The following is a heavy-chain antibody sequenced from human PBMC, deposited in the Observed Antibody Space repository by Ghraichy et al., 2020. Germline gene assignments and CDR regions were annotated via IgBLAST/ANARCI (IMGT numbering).Heavy chain of an antibody. CDR3: ARPWGPGGYGYGYAI. J-gene: IGHJ4*02. CDR1: GGSISSYY. CDR2: IDYSGTT. D-gene: IGHD5-18*01. V-gene: IGHV4-59*01. Sequence: SETLSLTCTVSGGSISSYYWNLIRQPPGKGLEWIGDIDYSGTTNFNPSLRSRVTISVDRSKNQFSLKLSSVTAADTAVYYCARPWGPGGYGYGYAIWCQGTLVTVSS.